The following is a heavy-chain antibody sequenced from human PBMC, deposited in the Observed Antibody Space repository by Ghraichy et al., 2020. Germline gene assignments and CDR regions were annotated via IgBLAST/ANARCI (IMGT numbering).Heavy chain of an antibody. Sequence: GESLNISCAASGFRISNYVMHWVRQAPGKGLEYVSGISSNGGSTYYGNTVKDRFTVFRDNSKDTLYLQLGSLSTEDMGVYFCARGRTVAAYDFFGMDVWGLGTTVTVSS. D-gene: IGHD6-19*01. CDR2: ISSNGGST. J-gene: IGHJ6*02. V-gene: IGHV3-64*01. CDR1: GFRISNYV. CDR3: ARGRTVAAYDFFGMDV.